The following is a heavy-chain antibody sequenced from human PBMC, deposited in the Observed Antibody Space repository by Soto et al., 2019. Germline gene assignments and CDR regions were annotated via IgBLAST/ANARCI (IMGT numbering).Heavy chain of an antibody. CDR3: AKDKMEQWLVGGYYDY. V-gene: IGHV3-23*01. Sequence: EVQLLESGGGLVQPGGSLRLSCAASGFTFSSHAMSWVRQAPGKVLEWVSSTIDSGGRSYHADSVRGRFTISRDNSKNTLYLQMNSLRADDTAIYYCAKDKMEQWLVGGYYDYWGQGAVVTVSS. D-gene: IGHD6-19*01. J-gene: IGHJ4*02. CDR1: GFTFSSHA. CDR2: TIDSGGRS.